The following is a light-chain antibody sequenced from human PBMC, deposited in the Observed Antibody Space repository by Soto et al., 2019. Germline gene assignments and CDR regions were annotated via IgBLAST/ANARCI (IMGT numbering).Light chain of an antibody. CDR1: SSNIGSNS. CDR2: RNN. J-gene: IGLJ2*01. Sequence: QSVLTQPPSPSGTPGQRVTISCSGSSSNIGSNSVSWYQQLPGTAPKLLIYRNNQRPSGVPDRFSGSKSGTSASLAISGLRSEDEADYYCAAWDDSLGGRVVFGGGTKVTVL. V-gene: IGLV1-47*01. CDR3: AAWDDSLGGRVV.